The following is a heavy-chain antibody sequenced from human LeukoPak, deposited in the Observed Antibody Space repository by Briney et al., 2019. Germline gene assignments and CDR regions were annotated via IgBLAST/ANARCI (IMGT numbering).Heavy chain of an antibody. V-gene: IGHV3-23*01. CDR1: GFTFSNYD. D-gene: IGHD5-24*01. CDR2: VSYNGAET. Sequence: GGSLRLSCAASGFTFSNYDMNWVRQAPGKGLEWVSGVSYNGAETYYVDSVKGRFIISRDTSKNTLYLQMNSLRAEDTAVYYCAKRVRDDYNSPIDYWGQGTLVTVSS. CDR3: AKRVRDDYNSPIDY. J-gene: IGHJ4*02.